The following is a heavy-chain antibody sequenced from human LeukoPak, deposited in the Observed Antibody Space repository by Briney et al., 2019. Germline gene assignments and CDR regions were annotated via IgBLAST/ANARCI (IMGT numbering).Heavy chain of an antibody. D-gene: IGHD5-12*01. CDR3: AKGSGYEHNYYYYYMDV. CDR2: IRYDGSHK. J-gene: IGHJ6*03. V-gene: IGHV3-30*02. Sequence: GGFLRLSCAASGFIFSSYGMHWVRQAPGKGLEWVAFIRYDGSHKYYADSVKGRFTISRDNSKNTLYLQMNSLRAEDTAVYYCAKGSGYEHNYYYYYMDVWGKGTTVTISS. CDR1: GFIFSSYG.